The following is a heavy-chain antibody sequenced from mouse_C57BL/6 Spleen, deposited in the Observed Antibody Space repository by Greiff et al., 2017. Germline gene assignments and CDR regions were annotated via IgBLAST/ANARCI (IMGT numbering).Heavy chain of an antibody. CDR2: IDPSDSYT. V-gene: IGHV1-69*01. Sequence: QVQLQQPGAELVMPGASVKLSCKASGYTFTSYWMHWVKQRPGQGLEWIGEIDPSDSYTNYNQKFKGKSTLTVDKSSSTAYMQLSSLTSEDSAVYYCARSHYYGSSPGYFDVWGTGTTVTVSS. CDR3: ARSHYYGSSPGYFDV. J-gene: IGHJ1*03. CDR1: GYTFTSYW. D-gene: IGHD1-1*01.